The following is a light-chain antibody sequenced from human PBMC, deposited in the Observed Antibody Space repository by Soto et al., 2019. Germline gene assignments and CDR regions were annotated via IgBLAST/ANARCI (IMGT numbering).Light chain of an antibody. J-gene: IGKJ2*01. V-gene: IGKV4-1*01. Sequence: DIVLTQSPDSLAVSLGERATINCKSSQSVLYNSNNKNYLTWYQQKPGQPPRLLIQWASTRESGVPDRFSGSGSGTDFTLTISSLQAEDVAVYYCQQYYTTPYTFGQGTQLEIK. CDR3: QQYYTTPYT. CDR2: WAS. CDR1: QSVLYNSNNKNY.